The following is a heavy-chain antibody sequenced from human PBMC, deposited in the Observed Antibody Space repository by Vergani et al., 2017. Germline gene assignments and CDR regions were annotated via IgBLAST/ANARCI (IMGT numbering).Heavy chain of an antibody. CDR2: IYLDDDK. J-gene: IGHJ4*02. V-gene: IGHV2-5*02. CDR1: GFSLSTSGVG. Sequence: QITLKESGPTLVKPTQTLTLTCTFSGFSLSTSGVGVGWIRQPPGKALEWLALIYLDDDKRYSPSLKSRLTITKDTSKNQVVLTMTNMDPVDTATYYCAHRGSSSWYGPGYFDYWGQGTLVTVSS. D-gene: IGHD6-13*01. CDR3: AHRGSSSWYGPGYFDY.